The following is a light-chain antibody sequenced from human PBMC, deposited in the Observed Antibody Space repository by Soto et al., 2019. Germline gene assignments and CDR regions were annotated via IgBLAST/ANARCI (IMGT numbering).Light chain of an antibody. CDR2: GAS. CDR3: QQYDTSPRM. CDR1: QSVSSSY. V-gene: IGKV3-20*01. Sequence: EIVLTQSPGTLSLSPGERATLSCRASQSVSSSYLAWYQQKPGQAPRLLIYGASSRATGLPDRFSGSGSGTDFPLTIRRLEPEDFAVYNWQQYDTSPRMFGQGTKVEIK. J-gene: IGKJ1*01.